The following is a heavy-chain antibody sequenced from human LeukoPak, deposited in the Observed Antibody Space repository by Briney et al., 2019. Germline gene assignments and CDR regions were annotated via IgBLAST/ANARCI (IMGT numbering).Heavy chain of an antibody. D-gene: IGHD3-22*01. V-gene: IGHV4-30-2*01. Sequence: SQTLSLTCTVSGGSISSGGYSWSWIRQPPGKGLEWIGNIYHSGSTYYNPSLKSRVTISVDRSKNQFSLKLSSVTAADTAVYYCARGSRDYYDSSGYYFQHWGQGTLVTVSS. CDR2: IYHSGST. J-gene: IGHJ1*01. CDR3: ARGSRDYYDSSGYYFQH. CDR1: GGSISSGGYS.